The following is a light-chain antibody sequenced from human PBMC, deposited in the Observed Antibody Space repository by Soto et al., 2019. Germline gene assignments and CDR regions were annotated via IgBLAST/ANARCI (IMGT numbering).Light chain of an antibody. CDR3: ETWDSNTHTG. V-gene: IGLV4-60*02. CDR2: LEGSGSY. CDR1: SGHSSYI. J-gene: IGLJ3*02. Sequence: QSVLTQSSSASASLGSSVKLTCTLSSGHSSYIIAWHQRQPGKAPRYLMKLEGSGSYNKGSGVPDRFSGSSSGADRYLTTSNLQFEDEADYYCETWDSNTHTGFGGGTKVTVL.